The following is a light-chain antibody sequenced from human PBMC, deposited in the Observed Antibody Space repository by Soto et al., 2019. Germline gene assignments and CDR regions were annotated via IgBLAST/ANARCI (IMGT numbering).Light chain of an antibody. V-gene: IGLV2-11*01. CDR2: DVS. CDR1: SSDVDDYNY. J-gene: IGLJ1*01. Sequence: QSVLNQPRSVSGSPGQSVTISCNGTSSDVDDYNYVSWFQQHPGKAPKLMIYDVSERPSGVPDRFSGSKSGNTASLTISGLQAEDEADYYCCSYGGTFYVFGTGTKVTVL. CDR3: CSYGGTFYV.